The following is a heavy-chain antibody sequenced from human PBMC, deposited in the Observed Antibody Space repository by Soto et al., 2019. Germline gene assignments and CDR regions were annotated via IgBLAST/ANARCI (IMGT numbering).Heavy chain of an antibody. D-gene: IGHD4-17*01. J-gene: IGHJ4*02. V-gene: IGHV3-9*01. Sequence: QPGGALRHGRVASGFTGDDYAMPWVRQAPGKGLEWVSGISANGDNVDYADSVKGRFTVSRDNAKNSLFLQMNSLRPEDTALYYCAKDMKWGGMTTIHYFDSWGQGT. CDR1: GFTGDDYA. CDR2: ISANGDNV. CDR3: AKDMKWGGMTTIHYFDS.